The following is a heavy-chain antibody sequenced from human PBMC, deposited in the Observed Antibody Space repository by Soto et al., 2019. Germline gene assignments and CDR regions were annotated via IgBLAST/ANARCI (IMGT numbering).Heavy chain of an antibody. CDR1: GGSISSGGYY. CDR2: IYYSGST. D-gene: IGHD3-22*01. V-gene: IGHV4-31*03. Sequence: SETLSLTCTVSGGSISSGGYYCSWIRQHPGKGLEWIGYIYYSGSTYYNPSLKSRVTISVDTSKNQFSLKLSSVTAADTAVYYCARGSGSGAYYYYYGMDVWGQGTTVTVSS. CDR3: ARGSGSGAYYYYYGMDV. J-gene: IGHJ6*02.